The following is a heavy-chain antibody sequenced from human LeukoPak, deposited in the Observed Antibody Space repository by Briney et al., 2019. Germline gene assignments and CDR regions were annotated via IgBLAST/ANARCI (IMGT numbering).Heavy chain of an antibody. V-gene: IGHV6-1*01. Sequence: SQTLSLTCAISGDSVSGTSAGWNWIRQSPSRGLEWLGRIYYRSKWYNDYAPSVQSRITINPDTYKNQFSLQLNSVTHDDTAVYYCTRGGLVRGGLYWLDPWGQGTLVTVSS. CDR2: IYYRSKWYN. D-gene: IGHD3-10*01. J-gene: IGHJ5*02. CDR1: GDSVSGTSAG. CDR3: TRGGLVRGGLYWLDP.